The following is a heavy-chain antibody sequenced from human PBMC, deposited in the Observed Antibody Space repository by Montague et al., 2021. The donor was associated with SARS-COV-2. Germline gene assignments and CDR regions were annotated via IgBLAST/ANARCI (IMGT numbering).Heavy chain of an antibody. CDR1: GGSFSVHY. J-gene: IGHJ6*02. CDR2: INQSGST. CDR3: ARYRRRFAEIYDTYYDYGLNV. D-gene: IGHD3-10*01. V-gene: IGHV4-34*01. Sequence: SETLSLTCTVSGGSFSVHYWTWIRQPPGKGLEWIGQINQSGSTKXXPSLKSRVTISIDTSKNQFSLKMTSMTAADTGVYYCARYRRRFAEIYDTYYDYGLNVWGQGTTVTVFS.